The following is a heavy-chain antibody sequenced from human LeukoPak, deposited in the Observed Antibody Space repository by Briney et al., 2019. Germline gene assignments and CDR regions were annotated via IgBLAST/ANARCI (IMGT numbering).Heavy chain of an antibody. D-gene: IGHD3-16*02. CDR3: TTARIMITFGGVIVYYFDY. Sequence: GGSLRLSCAASGFTSSNAWMSWVRQAPGKGLEWVGRIKSKTDGGTTDYAAPVKGRFTISRDDSKNTLYLQMNSLKTEDTAVYYCTTARIMITFGGVIVYYFDYWGQGTLVTVSS. CDR1: GFTSSNAW. CDR2: IKSKTDGGTT. J-gene: IGHJ4*02. V-gene: IGHV3-15*01.